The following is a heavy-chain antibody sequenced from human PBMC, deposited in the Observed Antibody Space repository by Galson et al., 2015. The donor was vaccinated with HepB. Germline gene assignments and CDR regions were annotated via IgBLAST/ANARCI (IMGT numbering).Heavy chain of an antibody. J-gene: IGHJ6*02. D-gene: IGHD1-7*01. CDR3: AREADNWNYVSYYYYGMDV. CDR2: IGSSNGYI. Sequence: SLRLSCAASGFTFSSYSMNWVRQAPGKGLEWVSSIGSSNGYIYYADSMKGRFTISRDNAKNSLYLQMNSLRAEDTAVYYCAREADNWNYVSYYYYGMDVWGQGTTVTVSS. V-gene: IGHV3-21*01. CDR1: GFTFSSYS.